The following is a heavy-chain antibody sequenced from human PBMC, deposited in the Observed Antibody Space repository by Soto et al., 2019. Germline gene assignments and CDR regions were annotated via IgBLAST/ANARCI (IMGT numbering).Heavy chain of an antibody. CDR2: ISVYNGDT. CDR1: GYTFASYG. Sequence: EASVKVSCKASGYTFASYGFSWVRQAPGQGLEWMGWISVYNGDTNYTQKLQGRVTMTTDTSTNTAYMELRSLRSDDTAVYYCARAPITIIRGPYASFDYWGQGTLVTVSS. CDR3: ARAPITIIRGPYASFDY. D-gene: IGHD3-10*01. J-gene: IGHJ4*02. V-gene: IGHV1-18*01.